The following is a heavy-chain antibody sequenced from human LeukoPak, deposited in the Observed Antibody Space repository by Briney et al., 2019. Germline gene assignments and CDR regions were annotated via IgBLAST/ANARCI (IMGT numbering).Heavy chain of an antibody. V-gene: IGHV1-18*01. Sequence: ASVKVSCKASGYTFTHYGITWVRQAPGQGLEWMGWISGYSGNTNYAQKLQGRVTMTTDTSTSTAYMELSSLRSEDTAVYYCATREIQLWSFDYWGQGILVTVSS. CDR2: ISGYSGNT. CDR3: ATREIQLWSFDY. D-gene: IGHD5-18*01. J-gene: IGHJ4*02. CDR1: GYTFTHYG.